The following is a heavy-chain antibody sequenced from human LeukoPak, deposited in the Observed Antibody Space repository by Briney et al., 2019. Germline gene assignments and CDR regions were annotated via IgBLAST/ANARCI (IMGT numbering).Heavy chain of an antibody. CDR3: ARIEYSGPLDY. CDR2: IYYNGRT. V-gene: IGHV4-39*07. J-gene: IGHJ4*02. D-gene: IGHD1-26*01. Sequence: SETLSLTCTVSGGSISSSNYYRGWIRQPPGKGLECLGSIYYNGRTYYNPSLKSRVTISVDTSKNQFSLKLSSVTAADTAVFYCARIEYSGPLDYWGQGTLVTVSS. CDR1: GGSISSSNYY.